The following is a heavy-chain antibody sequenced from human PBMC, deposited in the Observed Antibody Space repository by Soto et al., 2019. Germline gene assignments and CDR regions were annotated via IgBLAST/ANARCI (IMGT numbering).Heavy chain of an antibody. Sequence: QVQLVQSGAEVKKPGASVKVSCKASGYTFTSYGISWVRQAPGQGLEWMGWISAYNGNTNYAQKLQGRVTMNTDTSTSTAYRELRSLRSDDTAVYYCARDPWVAVAGMGGFDPWGQGTLVTVSS. J-gene: IGHJ5*02. D-gene: IGHD6-19*01. V-gene: IGHV1-18*04. CDR1: GYTFTSYG. CDR2: ISAYNGNT. CDR3: ARDPWVAVAGMGGFDP.